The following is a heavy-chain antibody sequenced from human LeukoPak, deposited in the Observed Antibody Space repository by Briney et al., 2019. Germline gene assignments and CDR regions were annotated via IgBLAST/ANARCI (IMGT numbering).Heavy chain of an antibody. CDR2: IYTSGNT. CDR1: GAPISSYY. V-gene: IGHV4-4*07. D-gene: IGHD1-1*01. CDR3: ARWDRTREYFPH. Sequence: SETLSLTCTVSGAPISSYYWSWIRQPAGKGLEWVGRIYTSGNTNYNSSPKSRVTMSVDTSKNHFSLKLNSVTAADTAVYYCARWDRTREYFPHWGQGTLVTVSS. J-gene: IGHJ1*01.